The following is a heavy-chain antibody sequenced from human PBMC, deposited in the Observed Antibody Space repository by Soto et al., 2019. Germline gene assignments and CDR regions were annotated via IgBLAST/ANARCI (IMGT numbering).Heavy chain of an antibody. CDR1: GFTFSDFD. V-gene: IGHV3-48*01. CDR2: MSGVGDSI. CDR3: ARSPSAVTTHSVGGRDV. D-gene: IGHD4-4*01. Sequence: EVQLVESGGGLVQPGGSLRLSCAASGFTFSDFDIHWVRQAPGKGLEWISGMSGVGDSIFYADSLKGRFTISRDNAKKSLYWAVHRLGADDTAVYFGARSPSAVTTHSVGGRDVWGQGTTVTVSS. J-gene: IGHJ6*02.